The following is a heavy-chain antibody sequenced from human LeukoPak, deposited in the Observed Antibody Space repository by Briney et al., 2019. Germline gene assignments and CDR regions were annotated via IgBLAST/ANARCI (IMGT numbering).Heavy chain of an antibody. V-gene: IGHV3-23*01. J-gene: IGHJ4*02. CDR1: GFTSSSLA. D-gene: IGHD3-22*01. CDR2: ISTGGAST. CDR3: AIMHPYYDGSGYWVQ. Sequence: GESLRLSCAASGFTSSSLAMSWVRQAPGMGREWVSGISTGGASTANADSVKGPFTISRDNPRNTLYMQMNSLRAEDTALYYCAIMHPYYDGSGYWVQWGQGTQVTVCS.